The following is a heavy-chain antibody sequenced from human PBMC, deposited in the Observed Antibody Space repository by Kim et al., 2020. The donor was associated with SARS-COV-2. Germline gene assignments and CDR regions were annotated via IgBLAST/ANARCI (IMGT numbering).Heavy chain of an antibody. Sequence: SETLSLTCTVSGGSISSSSYYWGWIRQPPGKGLEWIGSIYYSGSTYYNPSLKSRVTISVDTSKNQFSLKLSSVTAADTAVYYCATPSGDAFDIWGQGTMVTVSS. J-gene: IGHJ3*02. CDR3: ATPSGDAFDI. CDR2: IYYSGST. V-gene: IGHV4-39*01. CDR1: GGSISSSSYY.